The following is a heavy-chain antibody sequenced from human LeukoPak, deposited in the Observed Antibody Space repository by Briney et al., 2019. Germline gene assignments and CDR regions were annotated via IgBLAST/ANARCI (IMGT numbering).Heavy chain of an antibody. V-gene: IGHV6-1*01. J-gene: IGHJ6*02. CDR1: GDSVSSSSAA. CDR2: TYYRSKWYN. Sequence: SPTLSLTFAISGDSVSSSSAAWNWIRQSPSRGLEWLGRTYYRSKWYNDYAVSVKSRITINPDTSKNQFSLQLNSVTPEDTAMYYCARFKRTMVRGVPRVGMDVWGQGTTVTVSS. CDR3: ARFKRTMVRGVPRVGMDV. D-gene: IGHD3-10*01.